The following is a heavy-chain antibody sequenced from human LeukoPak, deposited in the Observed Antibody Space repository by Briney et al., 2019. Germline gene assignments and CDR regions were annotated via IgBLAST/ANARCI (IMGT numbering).Heavy chain of an antibody. J-gene: IGHJ6*03. D-gene: IGHD2-2*01. CDR1: GGSFSGYY. V-gene: IGHV4-34*01. CDR2: INHSGST. Sequence: PSETLSLTCAVYGGSFSGYYWSWIRQPPGKGLEWIGEINHSGSTNYNPSLKSRVTISVDTSKNQFSLKLSSVTAADTAVYYCASRARSSSTSIPRLTYYMDVWGKGTTVTVSS. CDR3: ASRARSSSTSIPRLTYYMDV.